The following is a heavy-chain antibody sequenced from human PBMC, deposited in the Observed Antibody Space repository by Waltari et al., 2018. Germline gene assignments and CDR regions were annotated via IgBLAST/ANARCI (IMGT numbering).Heavy chain of an antibody. CDR2: IYTSGST. D-gene: IGHD6-13*01. Sequence: QVQLQESGPGLVKPSQTLSLTCTVSGGSISSGSYYWRWIRQPAGKGLEWIGRIYTSGSTNYNPTLKSRVTISVDTSKNQFSLKLSSVTAADTAVYYCSSGGDIAAGVDYWGHGTLVTVSS. CDR3: SSGGDIAAGVDY. V-gene: IGHV4-61*02. CDR1: GGSISSGSYY. J-gene: IGHJ4*01.